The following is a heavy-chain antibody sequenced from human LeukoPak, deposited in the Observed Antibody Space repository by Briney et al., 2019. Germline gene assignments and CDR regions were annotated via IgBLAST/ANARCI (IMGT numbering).Heavy chain of an antibody. CDR2: VTASGAT. V-gene: IGHV1-46*01. CDR1: GYTFTGYY. D-gene: IGHD4-17*01. Sequence: ASVKVSCKASGYTFTGYYMHWLRQAPGQGLQWMGMVTASGATDYAHKFQGRVTMTTDMSTSTVYMDLSGLTSEDTAVYYCARSSTTDGDFVLDVWGMGTTVTVSS. CDR3: ARSSTTDGDFVLDV. J-gene: IGHJ6*04.